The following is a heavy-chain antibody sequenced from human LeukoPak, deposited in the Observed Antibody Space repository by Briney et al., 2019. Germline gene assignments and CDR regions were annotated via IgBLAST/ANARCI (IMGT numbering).Heavy chain of an antibody. V-gene: IGHV4-34*01. CDR1: GGSFSGYY. CDR2: INHSGST. Sequence: SETLSLTCAVYGGSFSGYYWSWIRQPPGKGLEWIGEINHSGSTNYNPSLKSRVTISVDTSKNQFSLKLSSVTAADTAVYYCASPTSSGWSFFDYWGQGTLVTVYS. CDR3: ASPTSSGWSFFDY. D-gene: IGHD6-19*01. J-gene: IGHJ4*02.